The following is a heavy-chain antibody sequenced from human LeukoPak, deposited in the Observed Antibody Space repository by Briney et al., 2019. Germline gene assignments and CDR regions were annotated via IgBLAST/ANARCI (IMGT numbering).Heavy chain of an antibody. V-gene: IGHV3-23*01. CDR3: AKDPDTWELLRYYFDY. CDR1: GFSFSSYG. Sequence: PGGTLRLSCVASGFSFSSYGMTWVRQAAGKGLEWVSTIHPSGANRHHADSVKGRFTISRDNSKNTLYLQMNSLRAEDTAVYYCAKDPDTWELLRYYFDYWGQGTLVTVSS. J-gene: IGHJ4*02. CDR2: IHPSGANR. D-gene: IGHD1-26*01.